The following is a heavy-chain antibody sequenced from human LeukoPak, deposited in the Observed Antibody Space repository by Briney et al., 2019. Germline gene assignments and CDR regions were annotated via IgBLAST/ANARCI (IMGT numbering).Heavy chain of an antibody. D-gene: IGHD5-12*01. J-gene: IGHJ4*02. V-gene: IGHV4-34*01. Sequence: PSETLSLTCAVYGGSFSGYYWSWIRQPPGKGLEWIGEINHSGSTNYNPSLKSRVTISVDTSKNQFSLKLSSVTAADTAVYYCARGGWLRLYYFDYWGQGTLVTVS. CDR2: INHSGST. CDR1: GGSFSGYY. CDR3: ARGGWLRLYYFDY.